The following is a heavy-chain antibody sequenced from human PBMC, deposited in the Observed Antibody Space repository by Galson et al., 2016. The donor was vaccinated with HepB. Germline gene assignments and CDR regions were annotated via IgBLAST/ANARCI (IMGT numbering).Heavy chain of an antibody. J-gene: IGHJ4*02. CDR3: ARGKYFESSGPFGSGGYYFDN. Sequence: TLSLTCTVSGGSISSSDYYWTWIRQTPEKGLEWIGYMYNTGDTYYNPSLKSRLGLSLDMSKNQFSQQLTSVTAADTALYYCARGKYFESSGPFGSGGYYFDNWGQGTLVIVSS. CDR2: MYNTGDT. D-gene: IGHD3-22*01. CDR1: GGSISSSDYY. V-gene: IGHV4-30-4*01.